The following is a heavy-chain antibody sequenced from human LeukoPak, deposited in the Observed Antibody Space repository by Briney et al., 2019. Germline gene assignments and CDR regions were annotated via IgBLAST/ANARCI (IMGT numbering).Heavy chain of an antibody. CDR1: GFTFSSYS. CDR2: ITYSSSTI. CDR3: ARDRLHYGEYEKTLDY. V-gene: IGHV3-48*01. J-gene: IGHJ4*02. D-gene: IGHD4-17*01. Sequence: GGSLRLSCAASGFTFSSYSMTWVRQAPGKGLEWVSYITYSSSTIYYADSVKGRFTISRDNAKNSLYLQMNSLRVDDTAVYYCARDRLHYGEYEKTLDYWGQGTLVTVSS.